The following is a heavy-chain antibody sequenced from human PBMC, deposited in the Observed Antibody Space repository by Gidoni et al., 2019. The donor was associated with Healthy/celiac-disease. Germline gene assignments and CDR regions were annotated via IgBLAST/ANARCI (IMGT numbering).Heavy chain of an antibody. Sequence: QVQLQQWGAGLLKPSETLSLTCAVYGRSFSGYYWSWIRQPPGKGLEWIGEINHSGSTNYNPSLKSRVTISVDTSKNQFSLKLSSVTAADTAVYYCARGMGAVRGVINYWGQGTLVTVSS. CDR3: ARGMGAVRGVINY. CDR2: INHSGST. D-gene: IGHD3-10*01. J-gene: IGHJ4*02. CDR1: GRSFSGYY. V-gene: IGHV4-34*01.